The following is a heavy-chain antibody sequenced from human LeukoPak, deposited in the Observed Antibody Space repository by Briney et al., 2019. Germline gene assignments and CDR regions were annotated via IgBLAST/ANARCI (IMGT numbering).Heavy chain of an antibody. V-gene: IGHV3-7*01. CDR1: GFTVSSHY. CDR2: IKQDGSEK. Sequence: GGSLRLSCAASGFTVSSHYMTWVRQVPGKGLEWVANIKQDGSEKYYVDSVKGRFTISRDNAKNSLYLQMNSLRAEDTAVYYCARAHSGFLEWLSMAYWYFDLWGRGTLVTVSS. D-gene: IGHD3-3*01. J-gene: IGHJ2*01. CDR3: ARAHSGFLEWLSMAYWYFDL.